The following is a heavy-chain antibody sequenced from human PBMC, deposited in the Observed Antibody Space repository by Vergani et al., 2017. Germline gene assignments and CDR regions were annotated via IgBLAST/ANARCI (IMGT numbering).Heavy chain of an antibody. D-gene: IGHD2-2*01. CDR1: GFTFSDYY. J-gene: IGHJ6*02. CDR2: ISSSVSTI. CDR3: ARDAENCSSTSCFLFGYYYGMDV. V-gene: IGHV3-11*04. Sequence: QVQLVESGGGLVKPGGSLRLSCAASGFTFSDYYMSWIRQAPGKGLEWVSYISSSVSTIYYADSVKGRFTISRDNAKNSLYLQMNSLRAEDTAVYYCARDAENCSSTSCFLFGYYYGMDVWGQGTTVTVSS.